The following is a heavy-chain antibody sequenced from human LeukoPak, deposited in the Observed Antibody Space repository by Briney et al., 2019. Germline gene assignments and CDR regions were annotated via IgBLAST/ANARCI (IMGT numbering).Heavy chain of an antibody. D-gene: IGHD1-26*01. J-gene: IGHJ4*02. V-gene: IGHV3-21*01. CDR2: ITGSTLSI. CDR1: GFTFSSYS. CDR3: ARDLSLGAIDY. Sequence: PGGSLRLSCTASGFTFSSYSMNWVRQAPGKGLEWVSSITGSTLSIYYADSVKGRFTISRDNAKNSLYLQMNSLRAEDTAVYYCARDLSLGAIDYWGQGTLVTVSS.